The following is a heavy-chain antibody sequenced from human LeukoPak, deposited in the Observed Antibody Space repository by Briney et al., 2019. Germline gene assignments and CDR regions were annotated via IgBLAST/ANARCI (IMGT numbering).Heavy chain of an antibody. CDR3: AKDYIDRYSSGSAFYGMDV. J-gene: IGHJ6*02. CDR2: ISGSGGST. V-gene: IGHV3-23*01. D-gene: IGHD6-19*01. CDR1: GFTLSSYA. Sequence: PGGSLRLSCAASGFTLSSYAMSWVRQAPGKGLEWVSAISGSGGSTYYADSVKGRFTISRDNSKDTLYLQMNSLRAEDTAVYYCAKDYIDRYSSGSAFYGMDVWGQGTTVTVSS.